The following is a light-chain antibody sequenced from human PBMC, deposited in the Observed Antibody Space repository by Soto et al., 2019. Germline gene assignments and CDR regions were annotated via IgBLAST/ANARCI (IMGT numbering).Light chain of an antibody. CDR1: QSVNRY. J-gene: IGKJ5*01. Sequence: EIVLTQSPATLSLSPGERATLSCRASQSVNRYLVWYQQKPGQAPRLLIYDASNRATGIPARFSGSGSGTXXXXTXSSLEPEDFAVYYCQQRSNWPITFGQGTRLEIK. CDR2: DAS. CDR3: QQRSNWPIT. V-gene: IGKV3-11*01.